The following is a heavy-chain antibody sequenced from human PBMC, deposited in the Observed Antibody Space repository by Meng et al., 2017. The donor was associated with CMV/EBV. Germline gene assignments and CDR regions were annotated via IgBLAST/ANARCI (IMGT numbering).Heavy chain of an antibody. CDR1: GFTFDDYA. D-gene: IGHD1-26*01. CDR3: AKRRRSYGNAFDI. J-gene: IGHJ3*02. V-gene: IGHV3-9*01. CDR2: ISWNSGSI. Sequence: SCAASGFTFDDYAMHWVRQAPGKGLEWVSGISWNSGSIGYADSVQGRFTISRDNAKNSLYLQMNSLRAEDTALYYCAKRRRSYGNAFDIWGQGTMVTVSS.